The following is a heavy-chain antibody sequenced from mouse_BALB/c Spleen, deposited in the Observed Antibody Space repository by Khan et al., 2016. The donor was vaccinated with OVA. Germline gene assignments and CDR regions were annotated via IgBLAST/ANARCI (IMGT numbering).Heavy chain of an antibody. CDR1: GYTFTDYY. V-gene: IGHV1-26*01. CDR3: ARGLFDV. J-gene: IGHJ1*01. CDR2: INPNNGDT. Sequence: EVQLQQSGPELVKPGASVKMSCKASGYTFTDYYMKWMKQSHGKSLEWIGDINPNNGDTFYNQKFKGKATLTVDKSSSTAYTQLNSLTSEDSAVXCCARGLFDVWGAGTTVTVSS.